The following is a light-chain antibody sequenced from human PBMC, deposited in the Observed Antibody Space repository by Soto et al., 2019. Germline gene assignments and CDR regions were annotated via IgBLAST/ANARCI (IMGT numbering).Light chain of an antibody. CDR2: GAS. CDR3: QQYNNWPRT. Sequence: EIVLTQSPGTLSLSPGERATLSCRASQSVFNNHIGWYQQKPGQAPRRLIFGASTRATGIPARFSGSGSGTEFTLTISSRQSEDFAVYDCQQYNNWPRTFGGGTKVDIK. CDR1: QSVFNN. J-gene: IGKJ4*01. V-gene: IGKV3D-15*01.